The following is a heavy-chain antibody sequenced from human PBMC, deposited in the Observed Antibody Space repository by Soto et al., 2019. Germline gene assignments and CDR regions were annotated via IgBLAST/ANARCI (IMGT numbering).Heavy chain of an antibody. V-gene: IGHV4-59*08. CDR2: VYSSGRT. CDR1: GGSITNNY. CDR3: ARHLPNYYYYYMDV. D-gene: IGHD2-8*01. J-gene: IGHJ6*03. Sequence: QVQLEESGPGLVKASETLSLTCTVSGGSITNNYWSWIRQCPGKGLEWMGYVYSSGRTKHNPSLKSRVTISVDTAKNQFSLKLSSVTAAYTAIYYCARHLPNYYYYYMDVWGKGTTVTVSS.